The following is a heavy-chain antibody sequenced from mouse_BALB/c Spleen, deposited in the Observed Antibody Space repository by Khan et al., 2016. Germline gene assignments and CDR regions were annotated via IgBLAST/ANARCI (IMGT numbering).Heavy chain of an antibody. Sequence: QVQLQQSGAELAKPGASVKMSCKASDYTFTSYWMHWVKQRPGQGLEWIGYINPNTGYAAYNQKFQDKATLTADKSSNTAYMEMNSLTAEDSAVYYCAYGNYPYSDAMDYWGQGTSVTVSS. CDR1: DYTFTSYW. V-gene: IGHV1-7*01. CDR3: AYGNYPYSDAMDY. D-gene: IGHD2-1*01. J-gene: IGHJ4*01. CDR2: INPNTGYA.